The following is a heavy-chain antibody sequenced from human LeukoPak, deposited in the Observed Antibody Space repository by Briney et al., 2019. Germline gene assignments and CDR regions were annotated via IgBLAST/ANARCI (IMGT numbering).Heavy chain of an antibody. D-gene: IGHD6-19*01. Sequence: SETLSLTCTVSGGSINSYYWSWIRQPPGKGLEWIGNINYSGSTNYNPSLKRRVTISVDTSKNHFSLKLNSVTAADTAVYYCARDALAVAGSFDYWGQGTLVTVSS. CDR1: GGSINSYY. CDR3: ARDALAVAGSFDY. CDR2: INYSGST. V-gene: IGHV4-59*12. J-gene: IGHJ4*02.